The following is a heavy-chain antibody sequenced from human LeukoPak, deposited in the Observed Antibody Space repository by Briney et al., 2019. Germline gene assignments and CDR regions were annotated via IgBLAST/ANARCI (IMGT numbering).Heavy chain of an antibody. Sequence: SQTLSLTCAISGDSVSSNSAAWNWIRQSTSRGLEWLGRTYYRSKWYSDYRVSVRSRIIINPDTSKNQFSLQLTSVTPEDTAVYYCARYTSNWYLDYWGQGTLVTVSS. CDR3: ARYTSNWYLDY. CDR1: GDSVSSNSAA. J-gene: IGHJ4*02. D-gene: IGHD6-13*01. CDR2: TYYRSKWYS. V-gene: IGHV6-1*01.